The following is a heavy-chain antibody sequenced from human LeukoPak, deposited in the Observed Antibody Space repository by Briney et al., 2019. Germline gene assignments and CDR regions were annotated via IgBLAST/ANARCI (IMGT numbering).Heavy chain of an antibody. Sequence: GGSLRLSCSASGFTFSRCAMHWVRQAPGKGLEYVSAINSNGGSTYYADSVKGRFTISRDNSKNTLYLRMSSLRAEDTAVYYCVKRDGSGSYDYWGQGTLVTVSS. D-gene: IGHD3-10*01. V-gene: IGHV3-64D*06. CDR3: VKRDGSGSYDY. J-gene: IGHJ4*02. CDR1: GFTFSRCA. CDR2: INSNGGST.